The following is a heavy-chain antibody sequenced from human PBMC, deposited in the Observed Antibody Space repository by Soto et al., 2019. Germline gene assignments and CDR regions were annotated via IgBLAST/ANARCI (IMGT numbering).Heavy chain of an antibody. Sequence: EVQLVESGGGLVQPGGSLRLSCAASEFTFSGRSVHWVRQAPGKGLVWVSGIDKVGTDSTYADSVKGRFTSPRDNAKNTVSLQMNSLRVEDTAVYYCARGWFGPDVWGKGTTVTVSS. V-gene: IGHV3-74*01. CDR1: EFTFSGRS. CDR3: ARGWFGPDV. J-gene: IGHJ6*03. CDR2: IDKVGTDS. D-gene: IGHD3-10*01.